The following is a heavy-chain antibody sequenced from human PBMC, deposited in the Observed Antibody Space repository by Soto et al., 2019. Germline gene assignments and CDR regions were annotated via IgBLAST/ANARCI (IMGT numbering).Heavy chain of an antibody. Sequence: PSQTLSLTCAISGDSVSNTVAAWTWIRQSPSRGLECLGRTYYRSKWYNDYAISVRGRITINPDTSKNQFSLQLNSVTPEDSAVYYCARVTYYSSGSVDVWGQGTTVTVSS. CDR1: GDSVSNTVAA. J-gene: IGHJ6*02. CDR3: ARVTYYSSGSVDV. D-gene: IGHD3-22*01. CDR2: TYYRSKWYN. V-gene: IGHV6-1*01.